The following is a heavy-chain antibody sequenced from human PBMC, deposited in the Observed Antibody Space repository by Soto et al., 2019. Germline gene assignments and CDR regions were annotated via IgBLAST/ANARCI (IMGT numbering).Heavy chain of an antibody. Sequence: GESLKISCKTSGYSFTGYWIGWVRQMPGKGLEWMGIIHPSDSDTRYSPSFQGQVTLSVDESISTAYLQWSSLKASDTAMYYCATQRGYSFGPFDYWGQGTLVTVSS. J-gene: IGHJ4*02. CDR1: GYSFTGYW. CDR2: IHPSDSDT. D-gene: IGHD5-18*01. CDR3: ATQRGYSFGPFDY. V-gene: IGHV5-51*01.